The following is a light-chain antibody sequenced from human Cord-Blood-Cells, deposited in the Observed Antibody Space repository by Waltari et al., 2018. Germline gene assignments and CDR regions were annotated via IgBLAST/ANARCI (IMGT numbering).Light chain of an antibody. CDR2: GAS. J-gene: IGKJ2*01. CDR1: QSVSSSY. CDR3: QQYGSSPYT. V-gene: IGKV3-20*01. Sequence: EIVLTQSPGTLSLSQGERATLSCRASQSVSSSYLAWYQQKPGQPPRLIIYGASSRATGIPDRFSGSGSGTDFTLTISRLEPEDFAVYYCQQYGSSPYTFGQGTKLEIK.